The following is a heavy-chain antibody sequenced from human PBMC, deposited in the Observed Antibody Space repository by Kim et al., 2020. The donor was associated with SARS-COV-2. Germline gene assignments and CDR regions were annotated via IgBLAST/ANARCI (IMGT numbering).Heavy chain of an antibody. Sequence: ASVKVSCKASGYTFTSYGISWVRQAPGQGLEWMGWISAYNGNTNYAQKLQGRVTMTTDTSTSTAYMELRSLRSDDTAVYYCARQVCGGDRYSWEYYYGMDVWGQGTTVTVSS. CDR2: ISAYNGNT. J-gene: IGHJ6*02. V-gene: IGHV1-18*04. CDR1: GYTFTSYG. D-gene: IGHD2-21*02. CDR3: ARQVCGGDRYSWEYYYGMDV.